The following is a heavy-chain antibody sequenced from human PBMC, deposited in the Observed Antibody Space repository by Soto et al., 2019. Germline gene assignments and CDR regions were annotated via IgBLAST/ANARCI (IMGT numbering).Heavy chain of an antibody. CDR2: VYYTGST. Sequence: SETLSLTCTVSGDSISTFYWGWMRQSPGKELEWIGYVYYTGSTNYNPSLKSRVTISVDRSKNQFSLQLTSANAADTAVYYCARGRTVRNYADDSSDYFYFFDYWGQGTQVTVSS. CDR3: ARGRTVRNYADDSSDYFYFFDY. V-gene: IGHV4-59*01. D-gene: IGHD3-22*01. CDR1: GDSISTFY. J-gene: IGHJ4*02.